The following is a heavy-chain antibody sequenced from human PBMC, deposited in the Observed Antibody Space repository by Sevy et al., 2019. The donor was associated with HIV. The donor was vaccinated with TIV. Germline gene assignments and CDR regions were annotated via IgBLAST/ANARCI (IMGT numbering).Heavy chain of an antibody. Sequence: GGSLRLSCTASGFTFTDSWMHWVRQAPGQGLEWLANINRHGTEIYYVNSVKGRFTISRDNSKNSVFLQMTSLRAGDTATYYCARGIGKDRAYWGQGTLVTVSS. CDR1: GFTFTDSW. V-gene: IGHV3-7*03. J-gene: IGHJ4*02. CDR2: INRHGTEI. CDR3: ARGIGKDRAY. D-gene: IGHD1-1*01.